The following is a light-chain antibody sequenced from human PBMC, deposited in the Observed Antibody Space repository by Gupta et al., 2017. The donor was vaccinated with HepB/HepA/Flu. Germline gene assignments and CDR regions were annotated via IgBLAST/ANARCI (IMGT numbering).Light chain of an antibody. CDR3: KSYAGSNVWV. CDR2: DVT. Sequence: HSALTHPAPVSGSPGLPIPTSSSGTNSDVGAYNCVSWYQQPPGKVTKLMIYDVTYRPSGVSSRSSGCQSGNTASLTISGLQAEDEDDYFCKSYAGSNVWVFGGGTKLTVL. V-gene: IGLV2-14*01. CDR1: NSDVGAYNC. J-gene: IGLJ3*02.